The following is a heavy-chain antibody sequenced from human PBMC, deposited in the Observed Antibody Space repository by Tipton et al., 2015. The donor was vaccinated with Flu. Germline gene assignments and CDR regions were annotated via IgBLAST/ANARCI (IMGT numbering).Heavy chain of an antibody. D-gene: IGHD6-13*01. Sequence: TLSLTCTVSGGSINSYYWTWIRQSAGKGLEWLGRIYTTGSTNYNPSLTSRVTMSLDTSENQLSLKLSSVTAADTAVYYCARGRGAAAGNFDYWGQGTLVTVSS. V-gene: IGHV4-4*07. CDR1: GGSINSYY. CDR2: IYTTGST. CDR3: ARGRGAAAGNFDY. J-gene: IGHJ4*02.